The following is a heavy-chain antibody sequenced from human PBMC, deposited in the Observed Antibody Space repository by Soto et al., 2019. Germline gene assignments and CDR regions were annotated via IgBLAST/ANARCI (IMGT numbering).Heavy chain of an antibody. V-gene: IGHV3-33*01. CDR1: GFIFSNFG. D-gene: IGHD6-6*01. CDR3: ARGLRSVLDY. CDR2: ISSDEKIK. Sequence: GGSLRLSCVASGFIFSNFGMHWVRRAPGKGLEWVAVISSDEKIKQYADSVRGRFAISRDNSKNTLYLQMTSLRAEDTAIYYCARGLRSVLDYWGQGTLVTVSS. J-gene: IGHJ4*02.